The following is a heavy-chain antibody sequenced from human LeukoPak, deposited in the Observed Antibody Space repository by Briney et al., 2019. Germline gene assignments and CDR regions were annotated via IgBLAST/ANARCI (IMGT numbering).Heavy chain of an antibody. CDR3: ARYNSEWSFDY. CDR1: RFTFSSYS. CDR2: ISSGSTTI. J-gene: IGHJ4*02. D-gene: IGHD6-19*01. V-gene: IGHV3-48*01. Sequence: TGGSLRLSCAASRFTFSSYSLNWVRQAPGRGLEWLSYISSGSTTIYYADSVEGRFTISRDNAKNSLYLQMNSLRAEDTAVYYCARYNSEWSFDYWGQGTLVTVSS.